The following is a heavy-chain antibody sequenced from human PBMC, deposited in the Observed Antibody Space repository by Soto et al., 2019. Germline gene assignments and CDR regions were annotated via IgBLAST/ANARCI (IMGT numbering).Heavy chain of an antibody. J-gene: IGHJ6*02. Sequence: ASVKVSCKASGYTFTDYYIYWLRQAPGHGLEWMGWINPNSGATNYAHNFQGRVTMTRDTSIRAPYMELSRLSSDDTAVYYCAKDQGGYMVSGMDVWGQGTTVTVSS. D-gene: IGHD2-2*02. CDR1: GYTFTDYY. CDR2: INPNSGAT. CDR3: AKDQGGYMVSGMDV. V-gene: IGHV1-2*02.